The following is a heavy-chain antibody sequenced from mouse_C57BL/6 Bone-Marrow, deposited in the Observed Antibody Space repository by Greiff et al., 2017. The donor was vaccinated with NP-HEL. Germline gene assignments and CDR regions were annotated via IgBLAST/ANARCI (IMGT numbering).Heavy chain of an antibody. J-gene: IGHJ4*01. CDR3: ASPLLTTVVAPYAMDY. V-gene: IGHV1-55*01. CDR2: IYPGSGST. Sequence: VQLQQPGAELVKPGASVKMSCKASGYTFTSYWITWVKQRPGRGLEWIGDIYPGSGSTNYNEKFKSKATLTVDTSSSTAYMQLSSLTSEDSAVYYCASPLLTTVVAPYAMDYWGQGTSVTVSS. D-gene: IGHD1-1*01. CDR1: GYTFTSYW.